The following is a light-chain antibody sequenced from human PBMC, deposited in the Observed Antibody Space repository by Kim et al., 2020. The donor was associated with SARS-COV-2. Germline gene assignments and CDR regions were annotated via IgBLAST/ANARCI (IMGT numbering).Light chain of an antibody. J-gene: IGKJ1*01. CDR2: AAS. V-gene: IGKV1-27*01. CDR3: QKCDSAPWT. CDR1: EESSSD. Sequence: AAVGERVTITCRASEESSSDVAWCQLKTGKAPKLLIYAASALQQGVPSRFSGSGYGTDFTLTVTSLQPEDVATYYCQKCDSAPWTFGQGTKVDIK.